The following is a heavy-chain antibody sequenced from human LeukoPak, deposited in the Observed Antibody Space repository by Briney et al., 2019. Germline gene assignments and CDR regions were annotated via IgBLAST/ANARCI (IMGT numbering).Heavy chain of an antibody. V-gene: IGHV3-23*01. CDR3: ARSYDSSGYYGDCGY. CDR2: ISGSGGST. CDR1: GFTFSSYA. D-gene: IGHD3-22*01. J-gene: IGHJ4*02. Sequence: GGSLRLSCAASGFTFSSYAMSWVRQAPGKGLEWVSAISGSGGSTYYADSVKGRFTTSRDNSKNTLYLQMNSLRAEDTAVYYCARSYDSSGYYGDCGYWGQGTLVTVSS.